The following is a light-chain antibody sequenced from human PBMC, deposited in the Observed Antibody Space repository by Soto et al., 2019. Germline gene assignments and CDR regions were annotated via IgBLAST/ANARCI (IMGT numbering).Light chain of an antibody. CDR1: QSVTSNY. J-gene: IGKJ4*01. CDR3: QQYAASPLT. Sequence: EIVLTQSSGTLSLSPGERATLSCRASQSVTSNYLAWYQQKSGQAPRLLIYRASTRATGIPARFSGSGSGTDFSLIISSLEPEDSAVYYCQQYAASPLTFGGGTKLEI. V-gene: IGKV3-20*01. CDR2: RAS.